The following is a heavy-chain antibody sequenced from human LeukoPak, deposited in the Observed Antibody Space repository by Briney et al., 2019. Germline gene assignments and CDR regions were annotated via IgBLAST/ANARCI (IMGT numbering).Heavy chain of an antibody. Sequence: PGGSLRLSCAASGFTLSSHGMSWVRQAPAKGLECVSTLSARGDSTYYVDSVKGRFTISRGNSKNTLYLQMDSLRAEDTAVYFCAKRDCSDNNCYFVNWGQGTLVTVSS. CDR1: GFTLSSHG. CDR2: LSARGDST. D-gene: IGHD1-20*01. J-gene: IGHJ4*02. V-gene: IGHV3-23*01. CDR3: AKRDCSDNNCYFVN.